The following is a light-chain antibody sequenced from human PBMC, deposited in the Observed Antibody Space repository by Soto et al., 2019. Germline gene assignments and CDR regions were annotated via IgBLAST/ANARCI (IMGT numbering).Light chain of an antibody. CDR2: EVS. J-gene: IGLJ3*02. V-gene: IGLV2-8*01. CDR3: SSSAGSNARWV. Sequence: QSALTQPPSASGSPGQSVTISCTGTSSDIGAYNYVSWYQQHPGKAPKLMIHEVSKRPSGVPDRFSGSKSGNTASLTVSGLQAEDEADYYCSSSAGSNARWVFGGGTKLTVL. CDR1: SSDIGAYNY.